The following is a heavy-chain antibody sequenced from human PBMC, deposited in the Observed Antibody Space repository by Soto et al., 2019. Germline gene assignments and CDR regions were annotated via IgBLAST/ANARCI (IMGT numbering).Heavy chain of an antibody. CDR3: AKEEGNYDFWRPPAPYGMDV. J-gene: IGHJ6*02. V-gene: IGHV3-23*01. CDR1: GFTFSSYA. D-gene: IGHD3-3*01. CDR2: ISGSGGST. Sequence: LRLSWAASGFTFSSYAMSWVRQAPGKGLEWVSAISGSGGSTYYADSVKGRFTISRDNSKNTLYLQMNSLRAEDTAVYYCAKEEGNYDFWRPPAPYGMDVWGQGTTVTVSS.